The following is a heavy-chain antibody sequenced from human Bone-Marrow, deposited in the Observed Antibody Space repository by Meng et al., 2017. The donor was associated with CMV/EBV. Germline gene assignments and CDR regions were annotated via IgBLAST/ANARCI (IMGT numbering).Heavy chain of an antibody. J-gene: IGHJ4*02. CDR3: ARRIPIMGGVTAFDY. Sequence: SGYNVISHGISWVRQAPGQGLEWMGWITTYNRNTNYAQRFQGRVTLTTDTSTNTAYMELGSLRSDDTAVYFCARRIPIMGGVTAFDYWGQGTLVTVSS. D-gene: IGHD1-26*01. CDR1: GYNVISHG. V-gene: IGHV1-18*01. CDR2: ITTYNRNT.